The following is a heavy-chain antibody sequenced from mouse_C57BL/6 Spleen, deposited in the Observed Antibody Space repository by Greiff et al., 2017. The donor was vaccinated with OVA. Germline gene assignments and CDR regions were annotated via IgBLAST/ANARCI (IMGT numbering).Heavy chain of an antibody. CDR3: ASLPIYYDSYYAMDY. D-gene: IGHD2-4*01. Sequence: VQLQQSGTELVKPGASVKLSCKASGYTFTSYWMHWVKQRPGQGLEWIGNINPSTGGTNYNEKFKSKATLTVDKSSSTAYMQLSSLTSEDSAVHYCASLPIYYDSYYAMDYWGQGTSVTVSS. J-gene: IGHJ4*01. CDR1: GYTFTSYW. CDR2: INPSTGGT. V-gene: IGHV1-53*01.